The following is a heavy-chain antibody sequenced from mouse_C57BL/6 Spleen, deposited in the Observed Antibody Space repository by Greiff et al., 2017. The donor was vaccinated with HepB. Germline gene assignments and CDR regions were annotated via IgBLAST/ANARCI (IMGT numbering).Heavy chain of an antibody. D-gene: IGHD4-1*01. V-gene: IGHV1-64*01. CDR2: IHPNSGST. CDR3: ARSWTGTGLDYFDY. CDR1: GYTFTSYW. J-gene: IGHJ2*01. Sequence: VQLQQPGAELLKPGASVKLSCKASGYTFTSYWMHWVKQRPGQGLEWIGMIHPNSGSTNYNEKFKSKATLTVDKSSSTAYMQLSSLTSEDSAVYYGARSWTGTGLDYFDYWGQGTTLTVSS.